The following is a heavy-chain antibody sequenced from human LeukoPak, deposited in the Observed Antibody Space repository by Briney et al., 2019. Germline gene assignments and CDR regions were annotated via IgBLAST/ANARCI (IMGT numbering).Heavy chain of an antibody. J-gene: IGHJ4*02. Sequence: GVSLKISCKGSGYSFPNYWIGWVRQMPGKGLEWMGIVYPGDSDTRYSPSFQGQVTISADKSISTAYLQWSSLKASDTAMYYCARVAKDTSGYYALFDFWGQGTLVTVSS. V-gene: IGHV5-51*01. CDR3: ARVAKDTSGYYALFDF. CDR2: VYPGDSDT. CDR1: GYSFPNYW. D-gene: IGHD3-22*01.